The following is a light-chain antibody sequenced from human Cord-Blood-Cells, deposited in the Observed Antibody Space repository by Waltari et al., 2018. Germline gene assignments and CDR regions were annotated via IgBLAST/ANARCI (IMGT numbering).Light chain of an antibody. V-gene: IGKV3-11*01. CDR2: DAS. CDR1: QSVSSY. CDR3: QQRSNWPPIT. J-gene: IGKJ5*01. Sequence: VFTQSPATLSLSPGVRATLSCRASQSVSSYLAWYQQKPGQAPRLLIYDASNRATGIPARFSGSGSGTDFTLTISSLEPEDFAVYYCQQRSNWPPITFGQGTRLEIK.